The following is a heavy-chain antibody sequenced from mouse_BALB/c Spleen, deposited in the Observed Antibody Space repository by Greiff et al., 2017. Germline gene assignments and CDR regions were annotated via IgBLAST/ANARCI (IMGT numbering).Heavy chain of an antibody. CDR1: GFNIKDTY. CDR2: IDPANGNT. Sequence: EVQLQQSGAELVKPGASVKLSCTASGFNIKDTYMHWVKQRPEQGLEWIGRIDPANGNTKYDPKFQGKATITADTSSNTAYLQLSSLTSEDTAVYYCARDYMITTGFDYWGQGTTLTVSS. V-gene: IGHV14-3*02. D-gene: IGHD2-4*01. J-gene: IGHJ2*01. CDR3: ARDYMITTGFDY.